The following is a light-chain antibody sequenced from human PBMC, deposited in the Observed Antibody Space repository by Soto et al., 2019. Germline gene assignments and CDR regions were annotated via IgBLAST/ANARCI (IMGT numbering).Light chain of an antibody. J-gene: IGLJ1*01. CDR3: ISYTSSRLYV. CDR1: SRDVGGYNY. CDR2: DVS. Sequence: QSALTQPASVSGSPGQSITISCTGTSRDVGGYNYVSWYQQHPGKAPELMIHDVSNRPSGVSNRFSGSKSGNTASLTISGLQAEDEAEYYCISYTSSRLYVFGTGTKLTVL. V-gene: IGLV2-14*01.